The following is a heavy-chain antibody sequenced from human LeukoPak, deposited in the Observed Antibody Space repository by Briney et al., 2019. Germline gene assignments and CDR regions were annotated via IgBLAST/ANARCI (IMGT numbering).Heavy chain of an antibody. J-gene: IGHJ3*02. Sequence: SQTLSLTCTVSGGSISSGGYYWSWLRHHPGQGLEWIGYIYYSGSTYYNPSLKSRVTISVDTSKNQFSLKLSSVTAADTAVYYCARDLRPRITIFGVVIQSFDIWGQGTMVTVSS. V-gene: IGHV4-31*03. CDR2: IYYSGST. CDR1: GGSISSGGYY. CDR3: ARDLRPRITIFGVVIQSFDI. D-gene: IGHD3-3*01.